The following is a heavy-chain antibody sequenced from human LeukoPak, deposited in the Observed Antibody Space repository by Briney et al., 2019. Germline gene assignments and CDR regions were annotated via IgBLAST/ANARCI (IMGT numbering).Heavy chain of an antibody. CDR1: GFTVSSNY. D-gene: IGHD2-2*01. Sequence: PGGSLRLSCAASGFTVSSNYMSWVRQAPGKGLEWVSVIYSGGSTYYADSVKGRFTISSDNSKNTLSLQMNSLRAEDTAVYYCARAETYCSSTSCSSGFDPWGQGTLVTVSS. CDR3: ARAETYCSSTSCSSGFDP. V-gene: IGHV3-53*01. CDR2: IYSGGST. J-gene: IGHJ5*02.